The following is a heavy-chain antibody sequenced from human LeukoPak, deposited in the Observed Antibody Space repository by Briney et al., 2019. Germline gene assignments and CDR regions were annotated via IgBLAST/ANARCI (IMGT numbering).Heavy chain of an antibody. D-gene: IGHD3-22*01. CDR3: ARVGYYDSSGYRAFDI. J-gene: IGHJ3*02. CDR2: ISSSGTTI. CDR1: GLTFSDYY. Sequence: KPGGSLRLSCAASGLTFSDYYMSWIRQAPGKGLEWVSYISSSGTTIYYADSVKGRFTISRDNAKNSLYLQMNSLRAEDTAVYYCARVGYYDSSGYRAFDIWGQGTMVTVSS. V-gene: IGHV3-11*04.